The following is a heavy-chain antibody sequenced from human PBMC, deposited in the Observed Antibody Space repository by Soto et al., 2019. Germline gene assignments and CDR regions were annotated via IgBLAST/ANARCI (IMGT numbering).Heavy chain of an antibody. Sequence: PGGSLRLSCAASEFTVSSNYMSWVRQAPGKGLEWVSTIYSGGTIYYADSVKGRFTISRDNSKNTLYLQMNSLRAEDTAVYFCARARYNEGYSFAYWGQGTLVTVSS. CDR3: ARARYNEGYSFAY. J-gene: IGHJ4*02. V-gene: IGHV3-53*01. CDR2: IYSGGTI. CDR1: EFTVSSNY. D-gene: IGHD1-20*01.